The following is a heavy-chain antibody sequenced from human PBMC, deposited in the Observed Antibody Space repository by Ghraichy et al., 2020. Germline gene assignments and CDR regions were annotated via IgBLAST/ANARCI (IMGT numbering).Heavy chain of an antibody. CDR2: IYYSGSS. Sequence: SETLSLTCSVSGGSISSGGYDWSWIHQHPGKGLEWIGYIYYSGSSYYNPSLKSRVSISVDTSKNQFSLKLSSVTAADTAVYYCARSPEAYCSTSCAAPYYYYMDGGGKGTTVTVSS. D-gene: IGHD2-2*01. J-gene: IGHJ6*03. CDR1: GGSISSGGYD. V-gene: IGHV4-31*03. CDR3: ARSPEAYCSTSCAAPYYYYMDG.